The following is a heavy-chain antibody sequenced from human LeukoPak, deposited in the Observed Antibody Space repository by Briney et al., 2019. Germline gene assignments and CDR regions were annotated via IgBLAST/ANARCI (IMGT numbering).Heavy chain of an antibody. D-gene: IGHD4-23*01. CDR1: GGSINSYY. V-gene: IGHV4-4*07. CDR3: ARGGKATVVTM. CDR2: IYSSGST. Sequence: ETPSLTCTVSGGSINSYYWSWIRQPAGKGLEWIGRIYSSGSTNYNPSLKSRVSMSVDTSKNQFSLKLTSVTAADTAVYYCARGGKATVVTMWGQGILVTVSS. J-gene: IGHJ4*02.